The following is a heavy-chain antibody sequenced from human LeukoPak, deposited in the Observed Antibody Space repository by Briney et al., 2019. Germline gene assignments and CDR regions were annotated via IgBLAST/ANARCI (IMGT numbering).Heavy chain of an antibody. CDR2: IYYSGST. CDR1: GGSISSSSYY. Sequence: SETLSLTCTVSGGSISSSSYYWGWIRQPPGKGLEWIGSIYYSGSTYYNPSLKSRVTISVDTSKNQFSLKLSSVTAADTAVYYCAREVSGVPAAIWGWFDPWGQGTLVTVSS. D-gene: IGHD2-2*01. CDR3: AREVSGVPAAIWGWFDP. V-gene: IGHV4-39*07. J-gene: IGHJ5*02.